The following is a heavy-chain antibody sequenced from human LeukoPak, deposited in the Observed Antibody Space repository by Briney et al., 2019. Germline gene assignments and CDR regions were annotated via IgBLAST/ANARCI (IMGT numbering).Heavy chain of an antibody. CDR2: IIPIFGTA. D-gene: IGHD3-3*01. CDR3: ARGRITIFGVVDQGAFDI. J-gene: IGHJ3*02. CDR1: GYTFTRYG. Sequence: SVKVSCKASGYTFTRYGMTWVRQAPGQGLEWMGGIIPIFGTANYAQKFQGRVTITADESTSTAYMELSSLRSDDTAVYYCARGRITIFGVVDQGAFDIWGQGTMVTVSS. V-gene: IGHV1-69*13.